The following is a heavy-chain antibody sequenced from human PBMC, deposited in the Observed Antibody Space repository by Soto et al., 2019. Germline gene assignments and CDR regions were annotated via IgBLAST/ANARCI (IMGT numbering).Heavy chain of an antibody. J-gene: IGHJ4*02. CDR2: IYYSGST. Sequence: SETLSLTCTVSGGSISSDDYYWSWIRQLPGKGLEWIGYIYYSGSTYYNPSLKSRVTISVDTSKNQFSLKLSSVTAADTAVYYCARDPHYYDSSGYYSYYFDYWGQGTLVTVSS. CDR1: GGSISSDDYY. V-gene: IGHV4-30-4*01. CDR3: ARDPHYYDSSGYYSYYFDY. D-gene: IGHD3-22*01.